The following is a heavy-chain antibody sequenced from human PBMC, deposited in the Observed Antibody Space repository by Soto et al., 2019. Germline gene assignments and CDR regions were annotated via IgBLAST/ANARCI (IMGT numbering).Heavy chain of an antibody. V-gene: IGHV1-2*02. D-gene: IGHD1-1*01. CDR1: GYTFIDYY. CDR2: INPNSGGT. Sequence: ASVKVSFKASGYTFIDYYIHWLRQSPGQGLGWMGWINPNSGGTNYAPKFQVGVTMTRDTSITTAYMELSRLRSGDTAVYYCAREPATAKPEGVDFWGQGTLVTVS. CDR3: AREPATAKPEGVDF. J-gene: IGHJ4*02.